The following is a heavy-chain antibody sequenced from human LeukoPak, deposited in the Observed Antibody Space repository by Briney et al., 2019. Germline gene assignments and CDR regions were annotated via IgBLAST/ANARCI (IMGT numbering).Heavy chain of an antibody. Sequence: PSETLSLTCSVSGASVTSSYWTWLRLPPGRGLEWIGYIYYTGYTNYNPSLKSRVTISLDIYTNQLSLEVISVTAADTAIYYCARAPIGSIDYWGPGALVTVSS. CDR2: IYYTGYT. J-gene: IGHJ4*02. CDR1: GASVTSSY. D-gene: IGHD1-1*01. CDR3: ARAPIGSIDY. V-gene: IGHV4-59*02.